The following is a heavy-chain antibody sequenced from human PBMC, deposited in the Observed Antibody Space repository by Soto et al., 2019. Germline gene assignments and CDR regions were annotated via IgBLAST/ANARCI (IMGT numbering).Heavy chain of an antibody. V-gene: IGHV4-34*01. D-gene: IGHD6-13*01. Sequence: PSETLSLTCAVYGGSFSGYYWSWIRQPPGKGLEWIGEINHSGSTNYNPSLKSRVTISVDTSKNQFSLKLSSVTAADTALYYCASVAAAGMDVWGQGTTVTVSS. J-gene: IGHJ6*02. CDR1: GGSFSGYY. CDR3: ASVAAAGMDV. CDR2: INHSGST.